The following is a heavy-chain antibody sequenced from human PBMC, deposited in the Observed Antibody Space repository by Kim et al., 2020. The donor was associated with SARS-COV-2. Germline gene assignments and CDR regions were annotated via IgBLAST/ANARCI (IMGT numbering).Heavy chain of an antibody. V-gene: IGHV4-31*03. CDR3: ARDGPRGRGVIDY. Sequence: SETLSLTCTVSGGSISSGGYYWSWIRQHPGKGLEWIGYIYYSGSTYYNPSLKSRVTISVDTSKNQFSLKLSSVTAADTAVYYCARDGPRGRGVIDYWGQGTLVTVSS. CDR2: IYYSGST. D-gene: IGHD3-10*01. J-gene: IGHJ4*02. CDR1: GGSISSGGYY.